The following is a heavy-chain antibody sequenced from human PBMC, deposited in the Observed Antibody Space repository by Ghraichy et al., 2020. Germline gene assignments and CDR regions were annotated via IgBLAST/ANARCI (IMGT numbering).Heavy chain of an antibody. V-gene: IGHV6-1*01. J-gene: IGHJ4*02. D-gene: IGHD1-26*01. Sequence: SASWNWIRQSPSRGLEWLGRTFYRSKWYDGYAVSVKSRININPDTSKNQFSLQLNSVTPEDTAVYYCARVGGTYNIFDYWGQGILVTVSS. CDR2: TFYRSKWYD. CDR1: SAS. CDR3: ARVGGTYNIFDY.